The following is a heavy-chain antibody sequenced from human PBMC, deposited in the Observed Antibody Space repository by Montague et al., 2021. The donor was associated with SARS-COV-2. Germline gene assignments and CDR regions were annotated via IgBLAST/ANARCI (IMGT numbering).Heavy chain of an antibody. CDR1: GGSISGYY. CDR3: ARLLRSCTNGVCRTYYYYAMDV. Sequence: SETLSLTCTVSGGSISGYYWSWIRQPPGKGLEWIGYIYYSGSTKYNPFLESRVTVSVDRSKNQASLRLSSVTAADTAVYYCARLLRSCTNGVCRTYYYYAMDVWGQGTTVTVSS. CDR2: IYYSGST. D-gene: IGHD2-8*01. J-gene: IGHJ6*02. V-gene: IGHV4-59*01.